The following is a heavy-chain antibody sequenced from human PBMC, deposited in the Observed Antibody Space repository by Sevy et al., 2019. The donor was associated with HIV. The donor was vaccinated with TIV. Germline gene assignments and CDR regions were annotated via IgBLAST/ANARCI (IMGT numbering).Heavy chain of an antibody. D-gene: IGHD1-26*01. Sequence: GGSLRLSCAASGFTFSSYAMHWVRRAPGKGLEWVAVISYDGSNKNYADSVKGRFTIARDNPKNTLLLQMNSRRAEDPAVYYCASQGESLARIGESGYYYYGMDVWGQGTTVTVSS. J-gene: IGHJ6*02. CDR3: ASQGESLARIGESGYYYYGMDV. CDR2: ISYDGSNK. V-gene: IGHV3-30-3*01. CDR1: GFTFSSYA.